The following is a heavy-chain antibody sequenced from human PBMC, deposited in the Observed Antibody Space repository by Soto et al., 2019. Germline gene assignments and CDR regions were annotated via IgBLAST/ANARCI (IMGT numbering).Heavy chain of an antibody. CDR3: ARDTRRLRVPPHPDY. CDR1: GYTFTSYG. V-gene: IGHV1-18*01. CDR2: ISAYNGNT. Sequence: QVQLVQSGAEVKKPGASVKVSCKASGYTFTSYGISWVRQAPGQGLEWMGWISAYNGNTNYAQKLQGRVTMTTDTSTSTAYMELRSLRSDVTAVYYCARDTRRLRVPPHPDYWGQGTLVTVSS. D-gene: IGHD3-16*01. J-gene: IGHJ4*02.